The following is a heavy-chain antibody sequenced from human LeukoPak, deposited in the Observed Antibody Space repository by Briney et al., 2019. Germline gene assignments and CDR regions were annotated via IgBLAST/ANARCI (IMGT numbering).Heavy chain of an antibody. Sequence: GGSLRLSCAASGFTFDDYTMHWVRQAPGKGLEWVSLISWDGGSTYCADSVKGRFTISRDNSKNSLYLQMNSLRTEDTALYYCAKSKTAVTTGYLDYWGQGTLVTVSS. D-gene: IGHD4-17*01. J-gene: IGHJ4*02. CDR3: AKSKTAVTTGYLDY. V-gene: IGHV3-43*01. CDR1: GFTFDDYT. CDR2: ISWDGGST.